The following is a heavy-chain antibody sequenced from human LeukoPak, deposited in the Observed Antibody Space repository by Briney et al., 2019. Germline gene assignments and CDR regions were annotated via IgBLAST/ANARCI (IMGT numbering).Heavy chain of an antibody. J-gene: IGHJ5*02. CDR3: ARDSRRGYSGTKGWFDP. V-gene: IGHV1-2*02. D-gene: IGHD5-12*01. CDR2: INPNSGGT. CDR1: GGTFSSHA. Sequence: ASVKVSCKASGGTFSSHAISWVRQAPGQGLEWMGWINPNSGGTNYAQKFQGRVTMTRDTSISTAYMELSRLRSDDTAVYYCARDSRRGYSGTKGWFDPWGQGTLVTVSS.